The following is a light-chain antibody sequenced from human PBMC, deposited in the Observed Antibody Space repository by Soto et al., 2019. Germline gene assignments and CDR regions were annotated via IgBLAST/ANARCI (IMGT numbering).Light chain of an antibody. J-gene: IGKJ4*01. Sequence: IVMTPSPDSLAVSLGERATINCKSSQNILFSNNKNYLGWYQHKAGQPPKLIIYLAYLRESGVPDRFSGSGSGTDFTLTINNLQAEDVATYFCHQYYTLPLTFGGGTKVEIK. CDR3: HQYYTLPLT. CDR2: LAY. CDR1: QNILFSNNKNY. V-gene: IGKV4-1*01.